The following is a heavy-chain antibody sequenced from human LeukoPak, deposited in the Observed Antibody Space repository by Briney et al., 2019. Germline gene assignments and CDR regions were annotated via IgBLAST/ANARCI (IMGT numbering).Heavy chain of an antibody. J-gene: IGHJ4*02. CDR2: IRYDGSDK. CDR1: GFTFSSSG. D-gene: IGHD3-10*01. CDR3: ASAPYGSGTFLDY. Sequence: PGGSLRLSCAASGFTFSSSGMHWVRQAPGKGLEWVAVIRYDGSDKYSADSVKGRFTISRDNSKNTLYLQMNSLRAEDTAVYYCASAPYGSGTFLDYWGQGTLVTVSS. V-gene: IGHV3-33*01.